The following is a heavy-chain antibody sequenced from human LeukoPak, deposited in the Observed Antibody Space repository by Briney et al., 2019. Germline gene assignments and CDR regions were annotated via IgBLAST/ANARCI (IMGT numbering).Heavy chain of an antibody. J-gene: IGHJ4*02. D-gene: IGHD3-22*01. V-gene: IGHV3-23*01. Sequence: GGSLRLSCAASGFTFSNYAMSWVRQAPGKGLEWVSGISGSGSNTHYADSVKGRFTISRDNTKNTLYLQMNSLGAEDTGVYYCARHSSGNLQPFDSWGQGTLVSVSS. CDR2: ISGSGSNT. CDR3: ARHSSGNLQPFDS. CDR1: GFTFSNYA.